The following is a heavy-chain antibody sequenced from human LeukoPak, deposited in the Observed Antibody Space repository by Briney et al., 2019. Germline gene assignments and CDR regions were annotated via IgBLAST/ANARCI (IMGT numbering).Heavy chain of an antibody. CDR3: AKVAFVVVPAVMGPHWFDP. D-gene: IGHD2-2*01. Sequence: PGGSLRLSCAASGFTFSSYAMSWVRQAPGKGLEWVSAISGSGGSTYYADSVKGRFTISRDNSKNTLYLQMNSLRAEDTAVYYCAKVAFVVVPAVMGPHWFDPWGQGTLVTVSS. J-gene: IGHJ5*02. CDR2: ISGSGGST. CDR1: GFTFSSYA. V-gene: IGHV3-23*01.